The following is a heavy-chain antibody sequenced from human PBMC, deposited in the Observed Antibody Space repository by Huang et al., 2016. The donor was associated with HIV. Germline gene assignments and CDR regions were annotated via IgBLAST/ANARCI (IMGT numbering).Heavy chain of an antibody. CDR3: ARQLKVLVIGPGLDALDL. D-gene: IGHD3-9*01. CDR2: IYYSGSP. V-gene: IGHV4-39*01. CDR1: GGSISTSDYF. J-gene: IGHJ3*01. Sequence: QLQLQESGPGLVNPSETLSLTCIVSGGSISTSDYFWGWSRPPPGKGLEWIGSIYYSGSPYYNPSLKCRVTGSADTSSNQFSLNMRSVTAADTAVYYCARQLKVLVIGPGLDALDLWGQGTMVTVAS.